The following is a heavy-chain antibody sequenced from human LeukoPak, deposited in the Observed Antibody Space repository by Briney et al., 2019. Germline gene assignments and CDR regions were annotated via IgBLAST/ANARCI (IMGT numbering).Heavy chain of an antibody. J-gene: IGHJ6*04. CDR2: IIPIFGTA. D-gene: IGHD4-17*01. CDR3: ARVKGNDYGDYGYYYGMDV. V-gene: IGHV1-69*13. Sequence: SVKVSCKASGGTFSSYAISCVRQAPGQGLEWMGAIIPIFGTANYAQKFQGRVTITADESTSTAYMELSSLRSEDTAVYYCARVKGNDYGDYGYYYGMDVWGKGTTVTVSS. CDR1: GGTFSSYA.